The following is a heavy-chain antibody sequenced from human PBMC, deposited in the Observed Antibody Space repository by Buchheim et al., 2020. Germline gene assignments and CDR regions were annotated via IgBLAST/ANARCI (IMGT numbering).Heavy chain of an antibody. J-gene: IGHJ4*02. Sequence: VQLQESGPGLVKPSQTLSLTCTVSGGSISSGDYYWSWIRQPPGKGLEWIGYIYYSGSTYYNQSLKSRVTISVDTSKNQFSLKLSSVTAADTAVYYCARVLLLVVVPAASPGYFDYWGQGTL. CDR1: GGSISSGDYY. V-gene: IGHV4-30-4*01. D-gene: IGHD2-2*01. CDR3: ARVLLLVVVPAASPGYFDY. CDR2: IYYSGST.